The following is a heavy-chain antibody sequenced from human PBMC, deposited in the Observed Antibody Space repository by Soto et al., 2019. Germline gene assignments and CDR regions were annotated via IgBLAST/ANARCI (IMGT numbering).Heavy chain of an antibody. CDR3: ARGRIAALIYEFDP. Sequence: PSETLSLTCTVSGGSISSYYWSWIRQPAGKGLEWIGRIYTSGSTNYNPSLNSRVTMSVDTSKNQFSLKLSSVTAVDTAVYYCARGRIAALIYEFDPWGQGTLVTVSS. D-gene: IGHD6-13*01. CDR2: IYTSGST. V-gene: IGHV4-4*07. J-gene: IGHJ5*02. CDR1: GGSISSYY.